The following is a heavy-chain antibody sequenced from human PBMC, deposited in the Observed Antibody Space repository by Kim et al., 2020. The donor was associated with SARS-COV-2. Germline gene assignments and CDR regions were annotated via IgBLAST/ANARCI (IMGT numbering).Heavy chain of an antibody. V-gene: IGHV1-69*08. CDR3: ARETSLAGTPDF. CDR1: RGTFNNYL. Sequence: SVKVSCKTPRGTFNNYLISWIRQAPGQVPEWLGRVIPVIGTAAYTQKFQGRLTITADKSTSTAYMELSSLRSDDTATYFCARETSLAGTPDFWGQGTLVIVS. CDR2: VIPVIGTA. J-gene: IGHJ4*02. D-gene: IGHD6-19*01.